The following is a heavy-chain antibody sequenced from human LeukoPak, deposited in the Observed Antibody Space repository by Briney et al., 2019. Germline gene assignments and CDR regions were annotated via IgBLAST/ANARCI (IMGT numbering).Heavy chain of an antibody. CDR3: ARDGTAAGLYFDL. CDR1: GFTFTDYW. CDR2: IRQDGSEK. D-gene: IGHD6-13*01. J-gene: IGHJ4*01. V-gene: IGHV3-7*01. Sequence: PGGSLRLSCEVSGFTFTDYWMNWVRQAPGKGPEWVASIRQDGSEKTYVDSVKGRFTISRDKTKNSLSLQLNGLRAEDTAVYYCARDGTAAGLYFDLWGQGTLVTVSS.